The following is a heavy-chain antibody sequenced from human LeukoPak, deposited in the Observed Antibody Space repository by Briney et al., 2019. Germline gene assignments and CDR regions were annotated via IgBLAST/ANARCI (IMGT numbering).Heavy chain of an antibody. CDR1: GFTFSSNW. Sequence: PGGSLRLSCAASGFTFSSNWMHWVRQAPGKGLVWVSRINEDGSTTNYADSVKGRFTISKDNSKNTLYLQMNSLRAEDTAVYYCARGFPMTGYFDYWGQGTLVTVSS. CDR3: ARGFPMTGYFDY. J-gene: IGHJ4*02. CDR2: INEDGSTT. D-gene: IGHD3-9*01. V-gene: IGHV3-74*01.